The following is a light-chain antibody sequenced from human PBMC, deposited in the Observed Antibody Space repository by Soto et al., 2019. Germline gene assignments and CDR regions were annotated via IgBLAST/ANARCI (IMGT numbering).Light chain of an antibody. CDR3: AAWDDSLNGFYV. CDR1: SSNIGSNT. Sequence: QSVLNQPPSAYGTPGQRVTISCSGSSSNIGSNTVNWYQQHPGTAPKPLIYSNNQRPSGVPGRFSGSKSGTSASLAISGLQSEDEADYYCAAWDDSLNGFYVFGTGTKVTVL. CDR2: SNN. V-gene: IGLV1-44*01. J-gene: IGLJ1*01.